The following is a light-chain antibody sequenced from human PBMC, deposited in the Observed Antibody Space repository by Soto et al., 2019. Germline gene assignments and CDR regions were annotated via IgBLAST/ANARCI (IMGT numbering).Light chain of an antibody. CDR2: GNN. V-gene: IGLV1-40*01. Sequence: QSVLTQPPSVSGAPGQRVTISCTGSSSNIGAGYDVHWYQQLPGTAPKLLIYGNNNRPSGVPDRFSGSKSGTSASLAITGLQADDEADYYCQSYDSSLSGSGVFGGGTELTVL. CDR3: QSYDSSLSGSGV. CDR1: SSNIGAGYD. J-gene: IGLJ3*02.